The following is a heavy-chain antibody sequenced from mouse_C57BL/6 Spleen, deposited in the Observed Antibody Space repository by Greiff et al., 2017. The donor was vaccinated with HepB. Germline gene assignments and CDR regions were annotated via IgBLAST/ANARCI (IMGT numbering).Heavy chain of an antibody. CDR2: IDPSDSYT. V-gene: IGHV1-50*01. D-gene: IGHD2-1*01. J-gene: IGHJ4*01. CDR3: ARSYYGNCMDY. CDR1: GYTFTSYW. Sequence: QVQLQQPGAELVKPGASVKLSCKASGYTFTSYWMKWVKQRPGQGLEWIGEIDPSDSYTNYNQKFKGKATLTVDTSSSTAYMQLSSLTSEDSAVYYCARSYYGNCMDYWGQGTSVTVSS.